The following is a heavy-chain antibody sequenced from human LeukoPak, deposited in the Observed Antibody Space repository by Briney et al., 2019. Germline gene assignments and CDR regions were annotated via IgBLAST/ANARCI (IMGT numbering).Heavy chain of an antibody. CDR3: AKDSIRYDILTGYYPGYYFDY. V-gene: IGHV3-23*01. J-gene: IGHJ4*02. Sequence: GGSLRLSCAASGFTFSSYAMSWVRQAPGKGLEWVSAISCSGGSTYYADSVKGRFTISRDNSKNTLYLQMNSLRAEDTAVYYCAKDSIRYDILTGYYPGYYFDYWGQGTLVTVSS. CDR2: ISCSGGST. CDR1: GFTFSSYA. D-gene: IGHD3-9*01.